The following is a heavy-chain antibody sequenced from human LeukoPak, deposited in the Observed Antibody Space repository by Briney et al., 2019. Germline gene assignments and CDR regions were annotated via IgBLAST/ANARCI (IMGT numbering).Heavy chain of an antibody. V-gene: IGHV3-23*01. CDR2: ISGNGGTT. Sequence: PGGSLRLSCAASGFXFSTYAIIWVRQAPGKGLEWVSAISGNGGTTYYADSVKGRFTISRDNSKNTLCLQMNSLRADDTAVYYCAKDRGYWGQGTLVTVSS. CDR1: GFXFSTYA. CDR3: AKDRGY. J-gene: IGHJ4*02.